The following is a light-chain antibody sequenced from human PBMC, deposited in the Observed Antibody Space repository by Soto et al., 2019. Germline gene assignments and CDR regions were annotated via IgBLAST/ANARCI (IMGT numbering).Light chain of an antibody. J-gene: IGKJ1*01. Sequence: EIVLTQSPGTLSLSPGEIATLSCMSSQSVSSSYLAWYQQKPGQAPRLLIYGASSRATGIPDRFSGSGSGADFTLTISRLEPEDFAVYYCQQYGSSPRTFGQGTKVDIK. CDR2: GAS. CDR3: QQYGSSPRT. V-gene: IGKV3-20*01. CDR1: QSVSSSY.